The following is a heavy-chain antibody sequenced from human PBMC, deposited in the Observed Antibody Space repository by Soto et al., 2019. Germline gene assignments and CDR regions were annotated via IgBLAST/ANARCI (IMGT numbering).Heavy chain of an antibody. D-gene: IGHD4-17*01. Sequence: ASVKVSCXASGYTFTGYYMHWVRQATGQGLEWMGWMNPNSGNTGYAQKFQGRVTMTRNTSISTAYMELSSLRSEDTAVYYCARTLYGDNVDYWGQGTLVTVSS. CDR2: MNPNSGNT. CDR3: ARTLYGDNVDY. CDR1: GYTFTGYY. J-gene: IGHJ4*02. V-gene: IGHV1-8*02.